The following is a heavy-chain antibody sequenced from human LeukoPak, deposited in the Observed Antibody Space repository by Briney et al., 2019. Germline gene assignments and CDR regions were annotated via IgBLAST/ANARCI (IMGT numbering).Heavy chain of an antibody. CDR3: VREAGYCAPVCVKTNWFDP. Sequence: GGSLRLSCAASGFPFSSHAMSWVRQPPGKGLEWVAAISNGKTCSADSVRGRLAISRDDSTNTVYLHMNSMRDEDTALYHCVREAGYCAPVCVKTNWFDPWGQGTLVNVSS. J-gene: IGHJ5*02. D-gene: IGHD2-15*01. CDR1: GFPFSSHA. V-gene: IGHV3-23*01. CDR2: ISNGKT.